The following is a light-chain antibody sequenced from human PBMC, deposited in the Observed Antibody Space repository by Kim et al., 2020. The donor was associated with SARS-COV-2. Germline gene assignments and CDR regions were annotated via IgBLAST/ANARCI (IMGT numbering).Light chain of an antibody. J-gene: IGLJ2*01. CDR3: NTRDSSGNQHVV. CDR1: SLRSYY. CDR2: GKN. V-gene: IGLV3-19*01. Sequence: SSELTQDPAVSVALGQTVRITCQGDSLRSYYASWYQQKPGQAPVLVIYGKNNRPSGIPDRFSGSSSGKTASLTITGAQAEDEADYYCNTRDSSGNQHVVF.